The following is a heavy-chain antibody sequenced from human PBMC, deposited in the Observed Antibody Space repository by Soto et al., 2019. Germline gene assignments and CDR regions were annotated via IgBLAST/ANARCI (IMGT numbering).Heavy chain of an antibody. CDR2: MNAANGNA. D-gene: IGHD1-26*01. CDR1: GYNFPSSN. V-gene: IGHV1-8*02. J-gene: IGHJ5*02. Sequence: QERLVQSGAELRRPGASVKISCRASGYNFPSSNVNWVRQASGQGPEWVGWMNAANGNAAFARDFQGRVTMTPDLSTATAFLELGGLSSGDTAMYYCARAVGIGVTGLDLWAPGTFVTVS. CDR3: ARAVGIGVTGLDL.